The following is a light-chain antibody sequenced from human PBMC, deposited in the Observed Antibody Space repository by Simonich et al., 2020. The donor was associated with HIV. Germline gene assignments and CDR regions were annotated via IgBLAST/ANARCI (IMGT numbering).Light chain of an antibody. J-gene: IGKJ3*01. CDR3: QQYYSTPFT. CDR2: WAS. V-gene: IGKV4-1*01. CDR1: RTILSTSNNKNY. Sequence: DIVMTQSPDSLAVSLGERATINCKSSRTILSTSNNKNYLPWYQQKPGQPPKLLIYWASTRESGVPDRFSASGSGTDFTLTISSLQAEDVAVYSCQQYYSTPFTFGPGTKVDIK.